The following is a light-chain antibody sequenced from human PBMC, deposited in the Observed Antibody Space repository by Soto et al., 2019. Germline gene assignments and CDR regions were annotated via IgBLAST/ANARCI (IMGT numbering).Light chain of an antibody. CDR1: NSNIGSNT. V-gene: IGLV1-44*01. J-gene: IGLJ3*02. Sequence: QSVVTQPPSASGTPGQRVTISCSGSNSNIGSNTVNWYQQVPGTAPKLLIFANYKRPSGVSDRFSGSKSGTSASLAISGPQSEDEADYYCAAWDDRLNGWVFGGGTKLTVL. CDR3: AAWDDRLNGWV. CDR2: ANY.